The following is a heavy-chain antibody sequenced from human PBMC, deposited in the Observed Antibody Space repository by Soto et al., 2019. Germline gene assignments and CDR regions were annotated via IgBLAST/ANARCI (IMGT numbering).Heavy chain of an antibody. J-gene: IGHJ3*02. CDR3: AREQWLAHDAFGI. CDR2: ISYDGSNK. D-gene: IGHD6-19*01. CDR1: GFTFSSYA. V-gene: IGHV3-30-3*01. Sequence: QVQLVESGGGVVQPGRSLRLSCAASGFTFSSYAMHWVRQAPGKGLEWVAVISYDGSNKYYADSVKGRFTISRDNSKNTLYLHMNSLRAEDMAVYYCAREQWLAHDAFGIWGQGKMVTVSS.